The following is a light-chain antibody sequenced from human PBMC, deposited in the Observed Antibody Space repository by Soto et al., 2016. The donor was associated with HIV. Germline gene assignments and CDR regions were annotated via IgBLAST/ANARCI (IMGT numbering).Light chain of an antibody. J-gene: IGKJ5*01. V-gene: IGKV1-39*01. CDR3: QQSYTYPLT. CDR1: QSISSY. CDR2: AAS. Sequence: DIQMTQSPSSLSASVGDRLTITCRASQSISSYLNWYQQKPGKAPKLLIYAASSLHVGVPSRFTGSGSGTDFSLTISNLQPEDFATYYCQQSYTYPLTFGQGTRLEI.